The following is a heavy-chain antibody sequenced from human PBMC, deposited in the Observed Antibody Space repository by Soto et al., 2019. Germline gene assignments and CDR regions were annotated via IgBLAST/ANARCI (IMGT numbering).Heavy chain of an antibody. CDR2: IIPIFGTA. V-gene: IGHV1-69*13. CDR3: ARETGRQLEPTFQLDY. D-gene: IGHD6-13*01. J-gene: IGHJ4*02. CDR1: GGTFSSYA. Sequence: VKVSCKASGGTFSSYAISWVRQAPGQGLEWMGGIIPIFGTANYAQKFQGRVTITADESTSTAYMELSSLRSEDTAVYYCARETGRQLEPTFQLDYWGQGTLVTVSS.